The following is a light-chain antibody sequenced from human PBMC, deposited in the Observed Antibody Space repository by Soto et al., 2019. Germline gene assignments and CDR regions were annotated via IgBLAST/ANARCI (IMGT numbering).Light chain of an antibody. Sequence: IQMTQSPSFLSASVGDRVTITCRASQAISNYLNWYQQKPGKAPNLLIFGAKTLQSGVPSRFSGSGYGTDFTLTISSLQPEDFATYYCLQDYNYPLTFGGGTKVDIK. CDR3: LQDYNYPLT. V-gene: IGKV1-6*01. J-gene: IGKJ4*01. CDR2: GAK. CDR1: QAISNY.